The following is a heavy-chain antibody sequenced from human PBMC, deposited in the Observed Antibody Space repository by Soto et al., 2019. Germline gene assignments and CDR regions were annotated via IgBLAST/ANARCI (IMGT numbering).Heavy chain of an antibody. D-gene: IGHD6-19*01. V-gene: IGHV4-39*02. CDR1: GGSISISTYY. CDR2: VYYSGST. J-gene: IGHJ5*02. Sequence: SETLSLTCTVSGGSISISTYYWGWIRQPPGKGLEWIGSVYYSGSTYYNPSLKSRVAISVDTSKNQFFLKLSSVSAADTAVYYCARDQSGIGWYVDWFDPWGQGTLVTVSS. CDR3: ARDQSGIGWYVDWFDP.